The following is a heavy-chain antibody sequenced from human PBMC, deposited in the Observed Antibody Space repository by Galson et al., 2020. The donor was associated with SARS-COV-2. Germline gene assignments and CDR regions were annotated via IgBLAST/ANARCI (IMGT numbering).Heavy chain of an antibody. CDR2: INHNGST. D-gene: IGHD2-15*01. CDR3: ARGAEESRTIVVGPYYYSYMDV. V-gene: IGHV4-34*01. CDR1: GFTFSNYY. Sequence: SETLSLSCAASGFTFSNYYWTWIRQSPEKGLEWLGEINHNGSTNYNPSLKSRVAISVAASKNQFSLSLSSVTAADTAVYYCARGAEESRTIVVGPYYYSYMDVWCSGTTVTVSS. J-gene: IGHJ6*03.